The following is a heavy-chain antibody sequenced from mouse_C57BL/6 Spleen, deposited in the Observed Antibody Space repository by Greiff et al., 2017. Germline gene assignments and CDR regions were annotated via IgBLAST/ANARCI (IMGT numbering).Heavy chain of an antibody. CDR2: ISNLAYSI. V-gene: IGHV5-15*01. Sequence: EVQVVESGGGLVQPGGSLKLSCAASGFTFSDYGMAWVRQAPRKGPEWVAFISNLAYSIYYADTVTGRFTISRENAKNTLYLEMSSLRSEDTAMYYCARHAYSNYGFDDWGQGTTLTVSS. CDR3: ARHAYSNYGFDD. D-gene: IGHD2-5*01. J-gene: IGHJ2*01. CDR1: GFTFSDYG.